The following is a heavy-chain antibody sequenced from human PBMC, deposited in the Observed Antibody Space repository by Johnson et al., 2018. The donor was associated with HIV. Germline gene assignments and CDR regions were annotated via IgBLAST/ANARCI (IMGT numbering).Heavy chain of an antibody. Sequence: QVQLVESGGGVVQPGGSLRLSCAASGFTFSSYGMHWVRQAPGKGLEWVAFIRYDGSNKYYADSVKGRFTISRDNSKNTLYLQMNSLRAEDTTVYYCAKWTRDGYNYVHAFDIWGQGTTVTVSS. CDR1: GFTFSSYG. CDR3: AKWTRDGYNYVHAFDI. J-gene: IGHJ3*02. V-gene: IGHV3-30*02. D-gene: IGHD5-24*01. CDR2: IRYDGSNK.